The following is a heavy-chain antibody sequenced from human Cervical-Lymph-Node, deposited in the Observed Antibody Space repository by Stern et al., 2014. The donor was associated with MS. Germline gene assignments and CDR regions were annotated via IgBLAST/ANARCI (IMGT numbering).Heavy chain of an antibody. CDR1: GFTFSSYT. J-gene: IGHJ4*02. Sequence: VQLVESGGGVVQPGRSLRLSCAVSGFTFSSYTMHWVRQAPGQGLEWVAVISFDGGTKFYADSVEGRFTLSRDNSNDTLFLQMNSLRTEDTAVYYCARDRWGSGSAWQLDFWGQGILVTVSS. D-gene: IGHD6-25*01. V-gene: IGHV3-30*04. CDR2: ISFDGGTK. CDR3: ARDRWGSGSAWQLDF.